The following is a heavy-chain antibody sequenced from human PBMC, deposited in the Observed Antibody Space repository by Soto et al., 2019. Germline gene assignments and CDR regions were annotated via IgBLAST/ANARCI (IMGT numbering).Heavy chain of an antibody. D-gene: IGHD2-21*02. CDR3: ARGNTAYCGGDCQIN. Sequence: SETLSLTCTVSGGSISSGDYYWSWIRQPPGKGLEWIGYIYYSGSTYYNPSLKSRVTISVDTSKSQFSLKLSSVTAADTAVYYCARGNTAYCGGDCQINWGQGTLVTVSS. V-gene: IGHV4-30-4*01. CDR2: IYYSGST. J-gene: IGHJ4*02. CDR1: GGSISSGDYY.